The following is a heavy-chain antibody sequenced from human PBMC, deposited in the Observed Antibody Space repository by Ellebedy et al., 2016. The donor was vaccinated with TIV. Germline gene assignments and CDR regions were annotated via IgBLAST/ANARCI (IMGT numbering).Heavy chain of an antibody. CDR2: IIPIFGTA. CDR3: ARDGSPDSSGYYQYYFDY. J-gene: IGHJ4*02. Sequence: AASVKVSCKASGGTFSSYAISWVRQAPGQGLEWMGGIIPIFGTANYAQKFQGRVTITADESTSTAYMELSSLSSEDTAVYYCARDGSPDSSGYYQYYFDYWGQGTLVTVSS. V-gene: IGHV1-69*13. D-gene: IGHD3-22*01. CDR1: GGTFSSYA.